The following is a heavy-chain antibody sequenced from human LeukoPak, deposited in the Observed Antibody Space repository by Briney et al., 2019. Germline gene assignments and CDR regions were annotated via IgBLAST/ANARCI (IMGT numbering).Heavy chain of an antibody. CDR3: AKEPPYRDSSSDY. V-gene: IGHV3-30*02. D-gene: IGHD6-6*01. Sequence: HTGGSLRLSCAASGFTFSSYGMHWVRQAPGKGLEWVAFIRYDGSNKYYADSVKGRFTISRDNSKNTLYLQMNSLRAEDTAVYYCAKEPPYRDSSSDYWGQGTLVTVSS. CDR1: GFTFSSYG. J-gene: IGHJ4*02. CDR2: IRYDGSNK.